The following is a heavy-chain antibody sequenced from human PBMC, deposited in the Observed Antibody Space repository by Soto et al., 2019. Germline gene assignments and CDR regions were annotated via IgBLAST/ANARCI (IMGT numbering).Heavy chain of an antibody. J-gene: IGHJ6*02. CDR3: ARDPYCSSTSCFLGYYYYGMDV. CDR1: GYTFTSYG. D-gene: IGHD2-2*01. V-gene: IGHV1-18*01. CDR2: ISAYNGNT. Sequence: ASVKVSCKASGYTFTSYGISWVRQAPGQGLEWMGWISAYNGNTNYAQKLQGRVTMTTDTSTSTAYMELRSLRSDDTAVYYCARDPYCSSTSCFLGYYYYGMDVWGQGTTVTVSS.